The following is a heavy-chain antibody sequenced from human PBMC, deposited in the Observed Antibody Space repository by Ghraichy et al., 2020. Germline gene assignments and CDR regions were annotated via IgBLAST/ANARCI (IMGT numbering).Heavy chain of an antibody. Sequence: CAASGFTFSTYWMTWVRQAPGKGLEWVANIKQDGSEIYYVDSVKGRFTISRDNAKNSLFLQMNSLRAEDSAVYYCATQSLPGATFDYWGQGTLVTVSS. CDR1: GFTFSTYW. V-gene: IGHV3-7*03. J-gene: IGHJ4*02. CDR2: IKQDGSEI. D-gene: IGHD5-12*01. CDR3: ATQSLPGATFDY.